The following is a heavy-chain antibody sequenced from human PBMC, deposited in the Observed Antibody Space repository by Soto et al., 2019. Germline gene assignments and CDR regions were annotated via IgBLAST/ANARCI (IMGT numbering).Heavy chain of an antibody. D-gene: IGHD3-3*02. V-gene: IGHV3-21*01. Sequence: VGSLRLSCAASGFTFSSYSMNWVRHAPGKGLEWVSSISSSSSYIYYADSVKGRFTISRDNAKNSLYLQMNSLRAEGTAVYYCARDPFYDAFDIWGQGTIVTVSS. CDR2: ISSSSSYI. CDR3: ARDPFYDAFDI. CDR1: GFTFSSYS. J-gene: IGHJ3*02.